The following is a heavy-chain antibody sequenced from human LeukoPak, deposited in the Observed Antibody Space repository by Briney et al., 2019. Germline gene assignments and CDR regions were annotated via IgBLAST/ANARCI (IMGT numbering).Heavy chain of an antibody. V-gene: IGHV4-59*02. J-gene: IGHJ4*01. CDR2: IYYTGSS. D-gene: IGHD7-27*01. CDR3: ASRKLGNDY. CDR1: GGSVSDYY. Sequence: PSETLSLTCTVSGGSVSDYYWSWIRQSPGKGLEWIGYIYYTGSSSYNPSLRSRVTISSDTSKNQFSLKLSSVTAADTAVYYCASRKLGNDYWGQGTLVTVSS.